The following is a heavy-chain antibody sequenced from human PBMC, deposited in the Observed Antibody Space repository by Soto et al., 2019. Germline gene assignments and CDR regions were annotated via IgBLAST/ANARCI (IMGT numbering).Heavy chain of an antibody. J-gene: IGHJ4*02. Sequence: EVQLVESGGGLVQPGGSLRLSCAASGFTFSPFCMHWVRQVPGKGPVWVSRINSDGNSTSYADSVKGRFTISRDNAKNTLYLQMISLRAADTAVYSCARGSNPLDSWGQGTLVTVSS. CDR2: INSDGNST. V-gene: IGHV3-74*01. CDR1: GFTFSPFC. D-gene: IGHD4-4*01. CDR3: ARGSNPLDS.